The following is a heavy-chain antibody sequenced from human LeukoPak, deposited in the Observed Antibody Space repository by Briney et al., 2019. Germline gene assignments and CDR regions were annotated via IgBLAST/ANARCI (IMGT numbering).Heavy chain of an antibody. V-gene: IGHV4-39*01. CDR1: GGSISSSSYY. Sequence: PSETLSLTCTVSGGSISSSSYYWGWIRQPPGKGLEWIGSIYYSGSTYYNPSLKSRDTISVDTSKNQFSLKLSSVTAADTAVYYCARHLRSSGWVKDYWGQGTLVTVSS. D-gene: IGHD6-19*01. J-gene: IGHJ4*02. CDR2: IYYSGST. CDR3: ARHLRSSGWVKDY.